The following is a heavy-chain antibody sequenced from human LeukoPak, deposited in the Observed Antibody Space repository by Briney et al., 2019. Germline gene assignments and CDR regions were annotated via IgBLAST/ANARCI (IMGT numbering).Heavy chain of an antibody. D-gene: IGHD6-13*01. J-gene: IGHJ4*02. Sequence: PGGSLRLSCAASGFTFSSYGMSWVRQAPGKGLEWVSTSSGSGDGPSYADSAKGRFSISRDNCKNTLYLQMNNLRAEDTAVFYCAKGITSPGTGRGFDYWGQGTLVTVSS. CDR2: SSGSGDGP. CDR3: AKGITSPGTGRGFDY. V-gene: IGHV3-23*01. CDR1: GFTFSSYG.